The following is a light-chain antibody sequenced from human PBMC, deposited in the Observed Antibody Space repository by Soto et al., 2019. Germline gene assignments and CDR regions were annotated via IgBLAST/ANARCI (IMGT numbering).Light chain of an antibody. CDR2: DDS. Sequence: SYALTQPPSVSVPPGQTAKITWGGNNIGSKSVHWYQQKPGQAPVLVVYDDSDRPSGIPERFSGSNSGNTATLTISRVEAGGEADYYCQVWDSSSALVVFGGGTKVTVL. CDR3: QVWDSSSALVV. CDR1: NIGSKS. J-gene: IGLJ2*01. V-gene: IGLV3-21*02.